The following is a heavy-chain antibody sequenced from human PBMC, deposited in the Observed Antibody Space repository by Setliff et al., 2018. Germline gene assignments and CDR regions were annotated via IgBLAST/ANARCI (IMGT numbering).Heavy chain of an antibody. V-gene: IGHV1-69*05. J-gene: IGHJ6*03. CDR1: GYTFTGYY. CDR2: TIPNFGTT. Sequence: ASVKVSCKASGYTFTGYYFHWVRQAPGQGLEWLGGTIPNFGTTNYAQEFQGRVTIITDESTSTAYMELSSLRFEDTAVYYCAREGVDTRSSTDYRYYMDVWGKGTTVTVSS. D-gene: IGHD5-18*01. CDR3: AREGVDTRSSTDYRYYMDV.